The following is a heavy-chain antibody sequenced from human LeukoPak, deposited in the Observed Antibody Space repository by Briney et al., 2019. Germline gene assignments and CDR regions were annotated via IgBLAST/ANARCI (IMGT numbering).Heavy chain of an antibody. D-gene: IGHD5-18*01. J-gene: IGHJ3*02. CDR2: ISSSSSTI. CDR1: GFTFSSYS. V-gene: IGHV3-48*01. Sequence: GGSLRLSCAASGFTFSSYSMNWVRQAPGKGLEWVSYISSSSSTIYYADSVKGRFTISRDNAKNSLYPQMNSLRAEDTAVYYCARDGDDGYSYGPGRKKDAFDIWGQGTMVTVSS. CDR3: ARDGDDGYSYGPGRKKDAFDI.